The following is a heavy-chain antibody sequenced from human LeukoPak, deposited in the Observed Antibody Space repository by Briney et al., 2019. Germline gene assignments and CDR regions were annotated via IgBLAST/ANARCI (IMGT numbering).Heavy chain of an antibody. D-gene: IGHD3-3*01. J-gene: IGHJ3*02. V-gene: IGHV1-24*01. Sequence: GASVKVSCKVSGYTLTQLSVHWVRQAPGKGLEWMGGFDVEDGEIIYAQKFLGRVTMTEDTSTDTAYMELSSLRSEDTAVYYCATNRQIMILGVVIMPAFDIWGQGTMVTVSS. CDR1: GYTLTQLS. CDR3: ATNRQIMILGVVIMPAFDI. CDR2: FDVEDGEI.